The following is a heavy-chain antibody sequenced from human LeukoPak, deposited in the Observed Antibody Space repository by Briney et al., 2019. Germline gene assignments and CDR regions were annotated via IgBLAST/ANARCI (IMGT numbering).Heavy chain of an antibody. D-gene: IGHD2-21*01. J-gene: IGHJ4*02. Sequence: GGSLRLSCAASGFTFSSYAMSWVRQAPGKGLEWVSVISGSGGSTYYADSVKGRFTISRDNSKNTLYLQMNSLRAEDTAVYYCAKDGAFGGEGPYYWGQGTLVTVSS. CDR3: AKDGAFGGEGPYY. V-gene: IGHV3-23*01. CDR1: GFTFSSYA. CDR2: ISGSGGST.